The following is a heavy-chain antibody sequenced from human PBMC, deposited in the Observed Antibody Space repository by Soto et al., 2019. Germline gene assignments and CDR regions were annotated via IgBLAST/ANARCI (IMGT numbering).Heavy chain of an antibody. J-gene: IGHJ4*02. D-gene: IGHD3-9*01. Sequence: GGSLRLSXTASAFIFKDYAMSWVRQAPGKGLEWVSTISRGGAYTHYADSVKGRFTISRDNSANILYLHMDSLGGDDTAVYYCAQDPSTGYADHWGQGTLVTVSS. CDR1: AFIFKDYA. CDR3: AQDPSTGYADH. CDR2: ISRGGAYT. V-gene: IGHV3-23*01.